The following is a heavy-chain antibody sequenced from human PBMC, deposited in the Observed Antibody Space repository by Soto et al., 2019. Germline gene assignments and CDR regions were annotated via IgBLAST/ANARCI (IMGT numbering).Heavy chain of an antibody. V-gene: IGHV3-48*01. Sequence: PGGSLRLSCAASGFTFSSYSMNWVRQAPGKGLEWVSYISSSSSTIYYADSVKGRFTISRDNAKNTLYLQMNSLRAEDTAVYYCANARAYDYDSSGYPVDYWGQGTLVTVSS. CDR2: ISSSSSTI. J-gene: IGHJ4*02. D-gene: IGHD3-22*01. CDR3: ANARAYDYDSSGYPVDY. CDR1: GFTFSSYS.